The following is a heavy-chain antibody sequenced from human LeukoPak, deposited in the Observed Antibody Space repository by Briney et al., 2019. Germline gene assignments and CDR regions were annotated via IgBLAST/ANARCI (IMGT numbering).Heavy chain of an antibody. V-gene: IGHV4-30-2*01. Sequence: SETLSLTCTVSGGSISSGGYYWRWIRQPPGKGLGWIGYIYHSGSTYYNPSLKSRVTISVDRSKNQFSLKLSSVTAADTAVYYCARGDDYGDYGRSPYFDYWGQGTLVTVSS. J-gene: IGHJ4*02. CDR2: IYHSGST. CDR1: GGSISSGGYY. CDR3: ARGDDYGDYGRSPYFDY. D-gene: IGHD4-17*01.